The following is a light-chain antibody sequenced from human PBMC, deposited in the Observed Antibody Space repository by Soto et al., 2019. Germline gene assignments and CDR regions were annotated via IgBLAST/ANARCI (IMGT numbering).Light chain of an antibody. V-gene: IGLV2-8*01. CDR1: KNDIGVYDF. CDR3: KSYAGSNTYV. CDR2: EVV. J-gene: IGLJ1*01. Sequence: QSALTQPPSASGSPGQSVTISCTGTKNDIGVYDFVSWYQHHPGKAPRLIIYEVVQRPSGVPDRFSGSKSGNTASLTVSGPKAADEDDYFCKSYAGSNTYVFGSGTKVTV.